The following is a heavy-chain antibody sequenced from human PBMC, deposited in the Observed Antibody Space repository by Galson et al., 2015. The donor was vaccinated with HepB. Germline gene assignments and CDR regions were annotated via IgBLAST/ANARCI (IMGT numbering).Heavy chain of an antibody. V-gene: IGHV1-2*04. CDR1: GYTFTGYY. J-gene: IGHJ4*02. Sequence: SVKVSCKASGYTFTGYYMHWVRQAPGQGLEWMGWINPNSGGTNYAQKFQGWVTMTRDTSISTAYMELSRLRSDDTAVYYCARVVHNLSPYYFDYWGQGTLVTVSS. CDR2: INPNSGGT. D-gene: IGHD5-24*01. CDR3: ARVVHNLSPYYFDY.